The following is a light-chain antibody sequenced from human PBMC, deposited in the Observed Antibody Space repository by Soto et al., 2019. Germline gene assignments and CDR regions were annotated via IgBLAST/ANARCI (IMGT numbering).Light chain of an antibody. CDR1: SSDVGGYDY. V-gene: IGLV2-14*01. CDR2: EVT. J-gene: IGLJ1*01. Sequence: QSALTQPASVSGSPGQSIAISCTGTSSDVGGYDYVSWYQQHSDTAPKLMIYEVTKRPSGVSNRFSGSKSGNTASLTISGLQPEDEADYYCNSHKSGNTRVFGSGTKVTVL. CDR3: NSHKSGNTRV.